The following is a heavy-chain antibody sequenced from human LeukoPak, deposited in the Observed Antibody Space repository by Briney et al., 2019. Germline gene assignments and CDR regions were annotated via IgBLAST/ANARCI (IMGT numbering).Heavy chain of an antibody. D-gene: IGHD6-19*01. CDR2: IWYDGSNK. V-gene: IGHV3-33*01. CDR1: GFIFSTYG. Sequence: PGKSLRLSCAASGFIFSTYGMHWVRQAPGKGLEWVALIWYDGSNKFYADSVKGRFTISRDNSKNTLYLQMNSLRAEDTAVYYCARDSSGWYQFDYWGQGTQVTVSS. CDR3: ARDSSGWYQFDY. J-gene: IGHJ4*02.